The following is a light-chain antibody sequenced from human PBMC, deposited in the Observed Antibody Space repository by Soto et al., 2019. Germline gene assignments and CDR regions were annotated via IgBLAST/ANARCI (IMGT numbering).Light chain of an antibody. V-gene: IGKV1-6*01. CDR1: QGIRND. Sequence: AIQMTQSPSSLSASVGDRVTITCRASQGIRNDLGWYQQKPGKAPKLLIYAASSLQSGVPSRFSGSGSGTEFTLTISRLQPDDVATYYCLQYSSHSWTFGQGTKVDI. J-gene: IGKJ1*01. CDR2: AAS. CDR3: LQYSSHSWT.